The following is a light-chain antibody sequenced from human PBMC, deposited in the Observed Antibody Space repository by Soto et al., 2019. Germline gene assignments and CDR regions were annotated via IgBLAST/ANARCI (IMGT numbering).Light chain of an antibody. Sequence: EIVLTQSPGTLSLSPGERATLSCRASQRYSTNYLAWYQQKPGQPPRLLIYWASIRESGVPDRFSGSGSGTDFTLTISSLQAEDVAIYFCQQYYSTPPYTFGQGTNLQIK. CDR2: WAS. J-gene: IGKJ2*01. CDR1: QRYSTNY. V-gene: IGKV4-1*01. CDR3: QQYYSTPPYT.